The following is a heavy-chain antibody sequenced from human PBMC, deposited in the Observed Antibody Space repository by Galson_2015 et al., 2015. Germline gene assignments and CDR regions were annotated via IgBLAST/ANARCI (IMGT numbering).Heavy chain of an antibody. CDR2: IKQDGSEK. Sequence: SLRLSCAASGFTFSSYWMSWVRQAPGKGLEWVANIKQDGSEKYYVDSVKGRFTISRDNAKNSLYLQMNSLRAEDTAVYYCARDFLTMVQGVPYDAFDIWGQGTMVTVSS. V-gene: IGHV3-7*01. CDR1: GFTFSSYW. J-gene: IGHJ3*02. D-gene: IGHD3-10*01. CDR3: ARDFLTMVQGVPYDAFDI.